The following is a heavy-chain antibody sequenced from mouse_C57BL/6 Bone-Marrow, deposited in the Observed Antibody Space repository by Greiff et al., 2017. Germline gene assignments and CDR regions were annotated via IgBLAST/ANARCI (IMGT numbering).Heavy chain of an antibody. J-gene: IGHJ4*01. D-gene: IGHD4-1*01. CDR3: ARDANWDAMDY. V-gene: IGHV7-1*01. CDR2: SRNKANDYTT. CDR1: GFTFSDFY. Sequence: EVQGVESGGGLVQSGRSLILSCATSGFTFSDFYMEWVRQAPGKGLEWIAASRNKANDYTTEYSASVKGRFIVSRDTSQSILYLQMNALRAEDTAIYYCARDANWDAMDYWGQGTSVTVSS.